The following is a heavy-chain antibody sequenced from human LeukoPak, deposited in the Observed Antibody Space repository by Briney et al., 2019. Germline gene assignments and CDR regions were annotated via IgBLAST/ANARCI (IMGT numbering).Heavy chain of an antibody. V-gene: IGHV4-34*01. CDR3: PLKGTMIDQPRYAFDI. D-gene: IGHD3-22*01. CDR2: INHSGST. Sequence: PSETLSLTCAVYGGSFSGYYWSWIRQPPGKGLEWIGEINHSGSTNYNPSLTSRVTISVDTSKNQFSLKLSSVTAADTAVYYCPLKGTMIDQPRYAFDIWGQGTMVTVSS. J-gene: IGHJ3*02. CDR1: GGSFSGYY.